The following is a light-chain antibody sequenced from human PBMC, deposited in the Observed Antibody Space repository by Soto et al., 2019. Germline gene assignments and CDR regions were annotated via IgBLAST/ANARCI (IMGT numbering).Light chain of an antibody. CDR1: SNDVGGYNY. V-gene: IGLV2-11*01. Sequence: QSALTQPRSVSGSPGQSVTISCTGTSNDVGGYNYVSWYQQHPGKAPKLLISDVNKRPSGVPDRFSGSKSGNTASLIISGLQAEDEADYYCCSYAGSSTLVFGGGTKLTVL. CDR2: DVN. J-gene: IGLJ3*02. CDR3: CSYAGSSTLV.